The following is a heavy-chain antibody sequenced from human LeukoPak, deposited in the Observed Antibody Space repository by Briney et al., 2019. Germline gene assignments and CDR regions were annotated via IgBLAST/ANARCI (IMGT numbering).Heavy chain of an antibody. J-gene: IGHJ4*02. V-gene: IGHV1-3*01. Sequence: ASVKVSCKASGYTFTSYAMHWVRQAPGQRLEWMGWINAGNGNTKYSQKFQGRVTITRDTSASTAYMELSSLRSEDTAVYYCARGPKYSGYDWQDYWGQGTLVTVSS. CDR2: INAGNGNT. CDR1: GYTFTSYA. CDR3: ARGPKYSGYDWQDY. D-gene: IGHD5-12*01.